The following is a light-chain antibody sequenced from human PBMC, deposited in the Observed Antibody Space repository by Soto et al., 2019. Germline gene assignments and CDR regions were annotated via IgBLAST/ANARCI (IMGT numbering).Light chain of an antibody. Sequence: ELVLTQSPCALSLSPGERATLSCRASQSVSSSYLAWYQQKPXQAPRLLIYGASSRATGIPDRFSGSGSGTDFSLPISRLGPEDFAVYYCQQYRSSPLTFGGETKVDIK. CDR3: QQYRSSPLT. J-gene: IGKJ4*01. CDR1: QSVSSSY. CDR2: GAS. V-gene: IGKV3-20*01.